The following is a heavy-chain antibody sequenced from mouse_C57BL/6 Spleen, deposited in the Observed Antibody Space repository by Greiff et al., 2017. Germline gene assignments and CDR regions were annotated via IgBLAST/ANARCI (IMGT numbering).Heavy chain of an antibody. CDR3: ARSRGSSPYWYFDG. J-gene: IGHJ1*03. Sequence: QVQLQQSGAELVKPGASVKISCKASGYAFSSYWMNWVKQRPGKGLEWIGQIYPGDGDTNYNGKFKGKATLTADKSSSTAYMQLSSLTSEDSAVYFFARSRGSSPYWYFDGWGTGTTVTVSS. CDR1: GYAFSSYW. V-gene: IGHV1-80*01. CDR2: IYPGDGDT. D-gene: IGHD1-1*01.